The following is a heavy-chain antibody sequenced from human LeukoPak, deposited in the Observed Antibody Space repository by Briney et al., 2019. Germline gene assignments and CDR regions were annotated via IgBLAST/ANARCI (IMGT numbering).Heavy chain of an antibody. Sequence: SETLSLTCTVSGYSISSGYYWGWIRQPPGKGLEWIGIIYHSGRTDYNPSLNSRVTISRDTPKNQFSLKLSSVTAADTAVYYCARGGKGPVSYYYYMDVWGKGTTVTVSS. CDR3: ARGGKGPVSYYYYMDV. CDR1: GYSISSGYY. CDR2: IYHSGRT. J-gene: IGHJ6*03. D-gene: IGHD1-14*01. V-gene: IGHV4-38-2*02.